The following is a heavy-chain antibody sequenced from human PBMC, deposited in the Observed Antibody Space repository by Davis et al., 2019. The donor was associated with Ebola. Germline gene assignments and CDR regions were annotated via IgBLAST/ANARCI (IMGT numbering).Heavy chain of an antibody. CDR2: IYYSGST. CDR1: GGSISSYY. Sequence: SETLSLTCTVSGGSISSYYWSWIRQPPGKGLEWIGYIYYSGSTNYNPSLKSRVTISVDTSKNQSSLKLSSVTAADTAVYYCARLYYGFDYWGQGTLVTVSS. CDR3: ARLYYGFDY. V-gene: IGHV4-59*01. J-gene: IGHJ4*02. D-gene: IGHD3-10*01.